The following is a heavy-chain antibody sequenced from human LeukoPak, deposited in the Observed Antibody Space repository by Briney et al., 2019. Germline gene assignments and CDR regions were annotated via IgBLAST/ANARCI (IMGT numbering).Heavy chain of an antibody. D-gene: IGHD3-22*01. CDR2: LSAGKQIP. CDR3: ARDVGSGYFSIDI. CDR1: GFTFSSYA. J-gene: IGHJ3*02. Sequence: QPGGSLRLSCAASGFTFSSYAMSWVRQAPGKGLEWVSALSAGKQIPYYADSVKGRFIISRDNAKNSLYLQMNSLRAEDTAVYYCARDVGSGYFSIDIWAKGQWSPSLQ. V-gene: IGHV3-23*01.